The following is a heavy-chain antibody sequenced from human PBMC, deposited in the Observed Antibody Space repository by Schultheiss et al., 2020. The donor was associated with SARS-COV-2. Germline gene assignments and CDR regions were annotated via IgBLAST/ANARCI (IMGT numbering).Heavy chain of an antibody. V-gene: IGHV2-5*02. J-gene: IGHJ3*02. CDR3: AHYVVVLRYFDWFPSLGQLANDAFDI. Sequence: SGPTLVKPTQTLTLTCTFSGFSLSTSGVGVGWIRQPPGKALEWLALIYWDDDKRYSPSLKSRLTITKDTSKNQVVLTMTNMDPVDTATYYCAHYVVVLRYFDWFPSLGQLANDAFDIWGQGTMVTVSS. CDR2: IYWDDDK. D-gene: IGHD3-9*01. CDR1: GFSLSTSGVG.